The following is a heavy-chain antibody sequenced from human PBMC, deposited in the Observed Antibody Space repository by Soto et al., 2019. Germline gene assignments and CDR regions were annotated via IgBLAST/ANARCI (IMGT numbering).Heavy chain of an antibody. Sequence: QVQLVQSGAEVKKAGASVKVSCTASGYTFNIYGITWVRQAPGQGLEWMGWISGNNDNSKYAQKFQGRVTMTTDTSTSTAYMELRSLRSDDTAVYFCARDGVRSKLAFKKDWFDPWGQGTLVTVSS. CDR3: ARDGVRSKLAFKKDWFDP. CDR2: ISGNNDNS. V-gene: IGHV1-18*01. CDR1: GYTFNIYG. D-gene: IGHD2-8*01. J-gene: IGHJ5*02.